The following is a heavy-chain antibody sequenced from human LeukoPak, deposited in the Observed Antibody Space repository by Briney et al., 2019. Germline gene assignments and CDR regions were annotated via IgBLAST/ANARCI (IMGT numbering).Heavy chain of an antibody. J-gene: IGHJ4*02. V-gene: IGHV3-48*03. Sequence: GGSLRLSCAASGFTFDDHGMSWVRQAPGKGLEWVSYISSSGATIYYADSVKGRFTISRDNAKNSLYLQMNSLRAEDTAVYYCARDLYTVTTIYFDYWGQGTLVTVSS. CDR2: ISSSGATI. D-gene: IGHD4-17*01. CDR3: ARDLYTVTTIYFDY. CDR1: GFTFDDHG.